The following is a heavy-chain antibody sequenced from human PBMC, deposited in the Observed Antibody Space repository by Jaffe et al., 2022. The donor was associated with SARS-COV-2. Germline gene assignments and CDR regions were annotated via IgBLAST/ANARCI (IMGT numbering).Heavy chain of an antibody. CDR2: ITTRGTT. J-gene: IGHJ4*02. D-gene: IGHD2-15*01. CDR3: AKLDCSGDSCYHF. CDR1: GFTISSYD. V-gene: IGHV3-23*01. Sequence: DVQLLESGGGLVQPGGSLRLSCAVSGFTISSYDLSWVRQAPGKGLEWVSAITTRGTTYDADSVKGRFTISRDTSKNTLYVQMNSLRAEDTAIYYCAKLDCSGDSCYHFWGQGTLVTVSS.